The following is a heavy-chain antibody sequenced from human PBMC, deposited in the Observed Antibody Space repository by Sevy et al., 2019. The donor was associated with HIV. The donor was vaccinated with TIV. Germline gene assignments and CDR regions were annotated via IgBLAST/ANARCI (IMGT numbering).Heavy chain of an antibody. CDR3: ARSKVGVGDAFDI. CDR1: GFTFSSHW. D-gene: IGHD3-16*01. J-gene: IGHJ3*02. V-gene: IGHV3-74*01. CDR2: LNYDGSYT. Sequence: GGSLRLSCAASGFTFSSHWMQWVRQAPGKGLVWVSRLNYDGSYTNYADSVKGRFTISRDNAKSTPYLQMNSLRAEDTALYYCARSKVGVGDAFDIWGQGTMVTVSS.